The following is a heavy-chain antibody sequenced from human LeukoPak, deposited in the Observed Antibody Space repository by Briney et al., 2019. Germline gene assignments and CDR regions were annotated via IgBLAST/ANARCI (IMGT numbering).Heavy chain of an antibody. V-gene: IGHV3-33*01. D-gene: IGHD6-19*01. CDR2: IWYDGSTK. CDR3: ARDRYSSMWSVFEY. Sequence: GGSLRLSCAASGFTFSSFGMHWVRQSPGKGLEWVAVIWYDGSTKVYADSVKGRFTISRDNSRSTLCLQANSLRAEDTAVYYCARDRYSSMWSVFEYWGQGALVTVSS. CDR1: GFTFSSFG. J-gene: IGHJ4*02.